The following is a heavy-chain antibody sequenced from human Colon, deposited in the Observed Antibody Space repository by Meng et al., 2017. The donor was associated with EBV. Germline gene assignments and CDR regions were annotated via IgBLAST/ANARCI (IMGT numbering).Heavy chain of an antibody. Sequence: QVPLQESGPGLVKPSGXXXXXCXVSGGSISSSNWWSWVRQPPGKGLEWIGEINHSGSTNYSPSLKSRVTISVDTSKNQFSLKLTSVTAADTAVYYCARVGGLDGYRLGGDYWGQGALVTVSS. CDR1: GGSISSSNW. J-gene: IGHJ4*02. CDR2: INHSGST. CDR3: ARVGGLDGYRLGGDY. V-gene: IGHV4-4*02. D-gene: IGHD5-24*01.